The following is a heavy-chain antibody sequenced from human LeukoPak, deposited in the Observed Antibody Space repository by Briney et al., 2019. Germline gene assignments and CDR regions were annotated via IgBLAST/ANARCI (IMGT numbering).Heavy chain of an antibody. CDR3: ARAFYPGYYSYMAV. CDR1: GGSISSRYSY. CDR2: IYYSGST. D-gene: IGHD3-3*02. V-gene: IGHV4-61*10. Sequence: SETLSLTCTVSGGSISSRYSYWSWIRQPAGKGLEWIGYIYYSGSTNYNPSLKSRVTISVDTSKNQFSLKLSSVTAADTAVYYCARAFYPGYYSYMAVWGKGTTVTVSS. J-gene: IGHJ6*03.